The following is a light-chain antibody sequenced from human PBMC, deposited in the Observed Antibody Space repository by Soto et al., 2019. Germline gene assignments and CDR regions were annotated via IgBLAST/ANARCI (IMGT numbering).Light chain of an antibody. CDR2: DVS. Sequence: QSVLTQPASVSGSPGQSITISCTGTSSDVGGYNYVSWYQQHPGKAPKLMIYDVSNRPSGVSNRFSGSKSGNTASLTISGRQAEDEADYYCSSYTSSSTFFGGGTKLTVL. J-gene: IGLJ2*01. V-gene: IGLV2-14*01. CDR1: SSDVGGYNY. CDR3: SSYTSSSTF.